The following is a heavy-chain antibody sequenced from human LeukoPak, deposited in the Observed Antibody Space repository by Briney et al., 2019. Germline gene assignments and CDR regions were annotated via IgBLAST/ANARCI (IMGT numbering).Heavy chain of an antibody. J-gene: IGHJ4*02. CDR1: GFTFSSYG. Sequence: GGSLRLSCAASGFTFSSYGMHWVRQAPGKGLEWVAVIWYDGSNKYYADSVKGRFTISRDNSKNTLYLQMNSLRAEDTALYYCARLISGSYHLYFDYWGLGTLVTVSS. V-gene: IGHV3-33*01. CDR3: ARLISGSYHLYFDY. CDR2: IWYDGSNK. D-gene: IGHD3-10*01.